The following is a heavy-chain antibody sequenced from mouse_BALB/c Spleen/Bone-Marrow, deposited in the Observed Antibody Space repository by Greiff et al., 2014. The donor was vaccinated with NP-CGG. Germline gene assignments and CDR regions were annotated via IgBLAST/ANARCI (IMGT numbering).Heavy chain of an antibody. CDR1: GYTFTSSW. V-gene: IGHV1S130*01. Sequence: QVQLQQSGSVLVRPGASVKLSCKASGYTFTSSWMHWAKQRPGQGLEWIGEIHPNSGNTNYNEKFKGKATLTVDTSSSTAYVDLSSLTSDDAAVYYCANYYGSSSYWGQGTTLTVSS. J-gene: IGHJ2*01. D-gene: IGHD1-1*01. CDR2: IHPNSGNT. CDR3: ANYYGSSSY.